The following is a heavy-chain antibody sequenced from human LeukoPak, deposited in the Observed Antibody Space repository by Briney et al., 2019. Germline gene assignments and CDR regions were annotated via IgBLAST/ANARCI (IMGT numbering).Heavy chain of an antibody. D-gene: IGHD3-22*01. J-gene: IGHJ2*01. V-gene: IGHV1-69*13. CDR3: ARESVPYYYDSSGYRKHWYFDL. CDR1: GGTFSSYA. Sequence: SVKVSCKASGGTFSSYAISWVRQAPGQGLEWMGGIIPIFGTANYAQKFQGRVTITADESTSTAYMELSSLRSEDTAVYYCARESVPYYYDSSGYRKHWYFDLWGRGTLVTVSS. CDR2: IIPIFGTA.